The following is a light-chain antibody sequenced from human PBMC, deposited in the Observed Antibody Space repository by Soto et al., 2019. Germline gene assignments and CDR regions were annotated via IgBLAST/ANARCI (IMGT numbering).Light chain of an antibody. V-gene: IGKV3-15*01. J-gene: IGKJ4*01. CDR2: GAS. Sequence: EIVMTQSPATLSVSPGERATLSCRASQSISNNLAWYQQKPGQAPRLLIYGASTRPTGIPARFSGSGSGTEFTLTISSLQSEDFAVYSCQHYNDRPLTFGGGTKVEIK. CDR1: QSISNN. CDR3: QHYNDRPLT.